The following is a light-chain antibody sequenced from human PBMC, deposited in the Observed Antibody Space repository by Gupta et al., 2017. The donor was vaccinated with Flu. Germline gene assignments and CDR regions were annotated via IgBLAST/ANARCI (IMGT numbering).Light chain of an antibody. J-gene: IGKJ1*01. CDR2: GAS. Sequence: PGTLSLSPGERVTLSCRASQSLSSTYVAWYQQKPGQSPKLLIFGASSRATGTPDRFSGGGSGTDFTLTISRLEPEDFAVYYCQQYALSPKTFGQGTKVEV. CDR1: QSLSSTY. V-gene: IGKV3-20*01. CDR3: QQYALSPKT.